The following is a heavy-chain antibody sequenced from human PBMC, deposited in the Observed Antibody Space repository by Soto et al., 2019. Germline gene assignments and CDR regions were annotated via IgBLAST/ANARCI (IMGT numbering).Heavy chain of an antibody. CDR1: GGSISSYY. J-gene: IGHJ4*02. Sequence: SETLSLTCTVSGGSISSYYWSWIRQPPGKGLEWIGYIYYSGSTNYTPSLKSRVTISVDTSKNQFSLKLSSVTAADTAVYYCARDYGRYFDYWGQGTLVTVS. CDR3: ARDYGRYFDY. D-gene: IGHD3-9*01. V-gene: IGHV4-59*01. CDR2: IYYSGST.